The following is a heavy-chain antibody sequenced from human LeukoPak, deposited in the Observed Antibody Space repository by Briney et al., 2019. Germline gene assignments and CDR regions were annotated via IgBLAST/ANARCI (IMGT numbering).Heavy chain of an antibody. D-gene: IGHD3-9*01. V-gene: IGHV4-34*01. CDR3: ARGPRVLVIIRPHAFDI. J-gene: IGHJ3*02. CDR2: INHSGST. CDR1: GGSFSGYY. Sequence: SETLSLTCAVYGGSFSGYYWSWSRQPPGKGLEWIGEINHSGSTNYNPSLKSRVTISVDTSKNQFSLKLSSVTAADTAVYYCARGPRVLVIIRPHAFDIWGQGTVVTVSS.